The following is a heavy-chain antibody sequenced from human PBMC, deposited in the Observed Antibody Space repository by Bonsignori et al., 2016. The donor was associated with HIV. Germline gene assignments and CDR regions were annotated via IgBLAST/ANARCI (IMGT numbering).Heavy chain of an antibody. D-gene: IGHD3-3*01. Sequence: WIRQPPGKGLEWIGYIYYSGSTNYNPSLKSRVTISVDTSKNQFSLKLSSVTAADTAVYYCARRATYYDFWSGYWYGEDYYYMDVWGKGTTVTVSS. CDR3: ARRATYYDFWSGYWYGEDYYYMDV. J-gene: IGHJ6*03. CDR2: IYYSGST. V-gene: IGHV4-59*01.